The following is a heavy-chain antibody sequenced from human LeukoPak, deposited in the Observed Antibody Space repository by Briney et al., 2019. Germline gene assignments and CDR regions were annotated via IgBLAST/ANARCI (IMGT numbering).Heavy chain of an antibody. CDR2: ISSSSSYI. D-gene: IGHD1-26*01. CDR1: GFTFSSYT. J-gene: IGHJ6*03. V-gene: IGHV3-21*01. CDR3: ARATWDPNYYYYMDV. Sequence: GGSLRLSCVVSGFTFSSYTMKWVRQAPGKGLEWVSSISSSSSYIYYADSVKGRFTISRDNAKNSLFLQMNSLRAEDTAVYFCARATWDPNYYYYMDVWGKGTTVTISS.